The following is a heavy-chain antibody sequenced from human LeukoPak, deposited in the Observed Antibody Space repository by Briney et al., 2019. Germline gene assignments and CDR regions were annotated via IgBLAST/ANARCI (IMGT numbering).Heavy chain of an antibody. CDR2: INHSGST. J-gene: IGHJ6*02. Sequence: SETLSLTCAVYGGSFSGYYWSWIRQPPGKGLEWIGEINHSGSTNYNPSLKSRVTISVDTSKNQFSLKLSSVTAADTAVYYCARASKFNYYYYYGMDVWGQGTTVTVSS. V-gene: IGHV4-34*01. D-gene: IGHD4-11*01. CDR1: GGSFSGYY. CDR3: ARASKFNYYYYYGMDV.